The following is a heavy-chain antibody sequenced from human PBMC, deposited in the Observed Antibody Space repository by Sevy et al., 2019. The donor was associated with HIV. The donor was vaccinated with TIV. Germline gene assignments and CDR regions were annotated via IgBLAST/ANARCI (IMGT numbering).Heavy chain of an antibody. CDR1: GFTFSSYG. D-gene: IGHD6-13*01. CDR3: AKALYSSPAGPA. CDR2: ISYDGSNK. V-gene: IGHV3-30*18. J-gene: IGHJ4*02. Sequence: GGSLRLSCAASGFTFSSYGMHWVRQAPGKGLEWVAVISYDGSNKYYADSVKGRFTISRDNSKNTLYLQMNSLRAEDTAVYYCAKALYSSPAGPAWGQGTLVTVSS.